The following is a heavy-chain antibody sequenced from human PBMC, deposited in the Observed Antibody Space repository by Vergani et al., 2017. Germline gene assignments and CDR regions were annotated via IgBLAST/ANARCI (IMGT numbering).Heavy chain of an antibody. D-gene: IGHD3-16*01. J-gene: IGHJ4*02. CDR2: IQFDGSNQ. CDR3: AKHFRGWGIDY. CDR1: GFTWSNYD. V-gene: IGHV3-30*02. Sequence: QVQLVESGGGVVQRGGSLRFSCETSGFTWSNYDWQWIRQGPGKGLEFVAFIQFDGSNQYYADSVKGRFTLSRDFSKNTLYLQMNSLRTDDTATYYCAKHFRGWGIDYWGQGTQVIVSS.